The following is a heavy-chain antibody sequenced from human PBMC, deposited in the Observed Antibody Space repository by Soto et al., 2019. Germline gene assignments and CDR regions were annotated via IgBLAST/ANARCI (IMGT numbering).Heavy chain of an antibody. CDR1: GYTFTGYY. D-gene: IGHD2-21*02. J-gene: IGHJ5*02. CDR3: AREVGGGDCYECNWFDP. V-gene: IGHV1-2*02. CDR2: INPNSGGT. Sequence: ASVKVSCKASGYTFTGYYMHWVRQAPGQGLEWMGWINPNSGGTNYAQKFQGRVTMTRDTSISTAYMELSRLRSDDTAVYYCAREVGGGDCYECNWFDPWGQGTLVTVSS.